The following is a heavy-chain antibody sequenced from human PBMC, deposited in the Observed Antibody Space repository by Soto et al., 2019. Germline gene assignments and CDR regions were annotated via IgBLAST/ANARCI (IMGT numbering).Heavy chain of an antibody. CDR1: GGSISSYY. J-gene: IGHJ3*02. D-gene: IGHD6-19*01. V-gene: IGHV4-59*01. CDR3: ARFKAPGTTPEWLVKKNAFDI. Sequence: QVQLQESGPGLVKPSETLSLTCTVSGGSISSYYWSWIRQPPGKGLEWIGYIYYSGSTNYNPSLKSRVTISVDTSKNQFSLKLSSVTAADTAVYYCARFKAPGTTPEWLVKKNAFDIWGQGTMVTVSS. CDR2: IYYSGST.